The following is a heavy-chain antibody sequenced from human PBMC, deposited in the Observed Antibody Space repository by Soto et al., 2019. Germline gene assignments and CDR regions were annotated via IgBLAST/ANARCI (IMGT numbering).Heavy chain of an antibody. V-gene: IGHV3-30*03. D-gene: IGHD5-12*01. CDR1: GFTFSNYG. CDR2: ISYGGTNK. J-gene: IGHJ6*02. Sequence: PGGSLRLSCAASGFTFSNYGMHWVRQAPGKGLEWVAVISYGGTNKDYADSVKGRFIISRDNSKNTLYVQMNSLSAEDTAVYYCARDFDLNIVATIPYYYYYGMDMWGQGTTVTVSS. CDR3: ARDFDLNIVATIPYYYYYGMDM.